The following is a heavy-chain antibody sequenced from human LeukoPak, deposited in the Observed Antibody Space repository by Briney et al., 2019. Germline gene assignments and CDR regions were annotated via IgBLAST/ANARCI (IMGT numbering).Heavy chain of an antibody. CDR3: ARRNYGGNWPRPFDY. D-gene: IGHD4-23*01. J-gene: IGHJ4*02. V-gene: IGHV4-59*01. CDR2: IYYSGST. Sequence: SETLSLTCTVSGGSISSYYWSWIRQPPGKGLEWIGYIYYSGSTNYNPSLKSRVTISVDTSKNQFSLKLSSVTAADTAVYYCARRNYGGNWPRPFDYWGQGTLVTVSS. CDR1: GGSISSYY.